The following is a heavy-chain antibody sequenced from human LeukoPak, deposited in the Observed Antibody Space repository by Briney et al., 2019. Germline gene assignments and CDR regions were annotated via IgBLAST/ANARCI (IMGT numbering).Heavy chain of an antibody. CDR1: GFTFSSYA. Sequence: GGSLRLSCAASGFTFSSYAMSWVRQAPGKGLEWVSAISGSGGTTYYADSVKGRFTISRDNPKNTLYLQMNSLRAEDTAVYYCAKFGEPSYYFDYWGQGTLVTVSS. D-gene: IGHD3-10*01. V-gene: IGHV3-23*01. J-gene: IGHJ4*02. CDR2: ISGSGGTT. CDR3: AKFGEPSYYFDY.